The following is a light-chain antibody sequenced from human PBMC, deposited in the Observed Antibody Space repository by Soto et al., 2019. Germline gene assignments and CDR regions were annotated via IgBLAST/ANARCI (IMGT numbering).Light chain of an antibody. V-gene: IGKV4-1*01. J-gene: IGKJ2*01. Sequence: IVMSQSPDSLAVSLGERATINCKSSQSVLHRSTNKNYLAWYQQKPGQPPKLLFYWASTRQSGVPGRFSGSGSETDFTLTISSLQAEDVAVYYCQQYYNTPYTFGQGTKLEIK. CDR3: QQYYNTPYT. CDR2: WAS. CDR1: QSVLHRSTNKNY.